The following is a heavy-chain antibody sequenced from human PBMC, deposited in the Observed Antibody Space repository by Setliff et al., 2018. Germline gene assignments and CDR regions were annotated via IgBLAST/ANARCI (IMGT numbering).Heavy chain of an antibody. CDR1: GYTFTSYY. CDR3: ARDRNDNYESSGYYYAGGYMDV. V-gene: IGHV1-46*01. J-gene: IGHJ6*03. CDR2: VNPTGGST. Sequence: ASVKVSCKASGYTFTSYYMHWVRQAPGQGLEWMGLVNPTGGSTSYAQKFQGRVTMTRDTSTSTVFMELSSLRSEDTAVYYCARDRNDNYESSGYYYAGGYMDVWGKGTTVTVSS. D-gene: IGHD3-22*01.